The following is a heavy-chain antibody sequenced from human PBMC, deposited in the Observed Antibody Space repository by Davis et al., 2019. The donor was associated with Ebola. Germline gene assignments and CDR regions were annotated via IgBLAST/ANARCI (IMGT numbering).Heavy chain of an antibody. J-gene: IGHJ4*02. D-gene: IGHD5-12*01. V-gene: IGHV4-38-2*02. CDR1: GYSISSGYY. CDR2: IYHSGST. Sequence: MPSETLSLTCTVSGYSISSGYYWGWIRQPPGKGLEWIGSIYHSGSTYYNPSLKSRVTISVDTSKNQFSLKLSSVTAADTAVYYCARDEPDIVATIGFDYWGQGTLVTVSS. CDR3: ARDEPDIVATIGFDY.